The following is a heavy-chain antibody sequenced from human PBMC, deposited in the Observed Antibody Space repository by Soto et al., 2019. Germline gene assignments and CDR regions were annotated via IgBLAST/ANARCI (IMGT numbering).Heavy chain of an antibody. CDR3: ARLRIATNNYKWFDP. J-gene: IGHJ5*02. V-gene: IGHV4-31*03. Sequence: SETLSLTCSVSGAALNSGNYYWSWIRQVPGKGLEWIGHIYVTGAVDYNPSLRDRITISQDTSERQFSLNLGLVTAADTAVYYCARLRIATNNYKWFDPWGQGTLVTVSS. D-gene: IGHD2-21*01. CDR1: GAALNSGNYY. CDR2: IYVTGAV.